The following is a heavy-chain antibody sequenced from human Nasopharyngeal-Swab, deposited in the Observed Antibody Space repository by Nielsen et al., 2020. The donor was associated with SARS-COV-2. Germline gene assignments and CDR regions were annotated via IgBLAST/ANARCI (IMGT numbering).Heavy chain of an antibody. V-gene: IGHV4-61*01. CDR2: IYYSGST. CDR3: ARARHMGNWFDP. D-gene: IGHD2-21*01. Sequence: SETLSLTCTVSGGSVSSGSYYWSWIRQPPGKGLEWIGYIYYSGSTNYNPSLKSRVTISVDTSKNQFSLKLSSVTAADTAVYYCARARHMGNWFDPWGQGTLVTVPS. J-gene: IGHJ5*02. CDR1: GGSVSSGSYY.